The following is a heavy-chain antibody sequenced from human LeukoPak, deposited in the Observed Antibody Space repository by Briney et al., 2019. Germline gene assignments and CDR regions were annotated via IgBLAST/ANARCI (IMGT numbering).Heavy chain of an antibody. D-gene: IGHD3-16*01. Sequence: ASVKVSCKASGYTFTSYYMHWVRQAPGQGLEWMGIINPSGGSTSYAQKFQGRVTMTRDMSTSTDYMELSSLRSDDTAVYFCARGVGGLGNMDVWGEGTTVIVSS. V-gene: IGHV1-46*01. CDR3: ARGVGGLGNMDV. CDR1: GYTFTSYY. J-gene: IGHJ6*03. CDR2: INPSGGST.